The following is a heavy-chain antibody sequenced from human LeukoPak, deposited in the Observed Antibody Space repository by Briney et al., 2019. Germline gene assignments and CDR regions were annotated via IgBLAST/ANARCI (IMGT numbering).Heavy chain of an antibody. CDR1: GFTFSSYA. CDR3: AKGEKTRPFGGVIDS. V-gene: IGHV3-23*01. Sequence: GGSLRLSCAASGFTFSSYAMSWVRQALGKGLEWVSAVSDSGGSTYYADSVKGRFTISRDNSKNTLYLQMNSLRAEDTAVYYCAKGEKTRPFGGVIDSWGQGTLVTVSS. CDR2: VSDSGGST. J-gene: IGHJ5*01. D-gene: IGHD3-16*01.